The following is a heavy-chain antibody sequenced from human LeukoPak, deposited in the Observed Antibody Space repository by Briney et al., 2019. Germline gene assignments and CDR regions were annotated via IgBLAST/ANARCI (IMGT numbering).Heavy chain of an antibody. V-gene: IGHV3-23*01. CDR2: ISGGGEHT. Sequence: GGSLRLSCAASGFTFTNFAMKWVRQAPGKGLEWVADISGGGEHTFYADSVKGRFTISRDNSKNTLYLQMNSLRAEDTAVYYCAKVTTWSIRGFDYWGQGTLVTVSS. D-gene: IGHD2-2*01. CDR1: GFTFTNFA. CDR3: AKVTTWSIRGFDY. J-gene: IGHJ4*02.